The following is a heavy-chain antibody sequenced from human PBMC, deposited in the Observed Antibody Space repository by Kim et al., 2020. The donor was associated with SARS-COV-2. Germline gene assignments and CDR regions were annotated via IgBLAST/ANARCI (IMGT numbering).Heavy chain of an antibody. CDR1: GGSVSSGSYY. Sequence: SETLSLTCTVSGGSVSSGSYYWSWIRQPPGKGLEWIGYIYYSGSTNYNPSLKSRVTISVDTSKNQFSLKLSSVTAADTAVYYCARDGLWAQNAFDIWGQGTMVTVSS. D-gene: IGHD2-21*01. V-gene: IGHV4-61*01. J-gene: IGHJ3*02. CDR2: IYYSGST. CDR3: ARDGLWAQNAFDI.